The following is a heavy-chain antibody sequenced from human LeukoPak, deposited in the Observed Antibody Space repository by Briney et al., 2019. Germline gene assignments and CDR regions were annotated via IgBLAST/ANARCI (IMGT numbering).Heavy chain of an antibody. Sequence: GASVKVSCKASGYTFSDYAFQWVRQAPGQRLEWMGWIDTDDGNTKYSQNFQGRVTLIRDTSATTAYMELSSLRSEDTAVYYCARDRRGGGELSPPDYWGQGTLVTVSS. D-gene: IGHD3-16*02. CDR2: IDTDDGNT. CDR1: GYTFSDYA. V-gene: IGHV1-3*04. CDR3: ARDRRGGGELSPPDY. J-gene: IGHJ4*02.